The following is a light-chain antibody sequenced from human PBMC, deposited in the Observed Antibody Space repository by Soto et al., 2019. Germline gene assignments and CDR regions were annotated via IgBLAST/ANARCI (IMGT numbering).Light chain of an antibody. Sequence: EIVLTQSPATLSLSPGERATLSCRASQSVSSYLAWYQQKPGQAPRLLSYDASNRATCIPARFSGSGSGTDFTLTISILEPEDFAVYYCQQRSNLLTFGGGTKVEIK. CDR1: QSVSSY. CDR3: QQRSNLLT. J-gene: IGKJ4*01. CDR2: DAS. V-gene: IGKV3-11*01.